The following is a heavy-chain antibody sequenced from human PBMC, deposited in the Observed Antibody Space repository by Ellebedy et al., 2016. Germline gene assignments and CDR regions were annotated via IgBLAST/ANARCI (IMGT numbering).Heavy chain of an antibody. CDR3: AKEEVVTEVSRAQAINYYYYYGMDV. V-gene: IGHV3-30*18. CDR1: GFTFSSYG. J-gene: IGHJ6*02. CDR2: ISYDGSNK. D-gene: IGHD4-23*01. Sequence: GGSLRLXXAASGFTFSSYGMHWVRQAPGKGLEWVAVISYDGSNKYYADSVKGRFTISRDNSKNTLYLQMNSLRAEDTAVYYCAKEEVVTEVSRAQAINYYYYYGMDVWGQGTTVTVSS.